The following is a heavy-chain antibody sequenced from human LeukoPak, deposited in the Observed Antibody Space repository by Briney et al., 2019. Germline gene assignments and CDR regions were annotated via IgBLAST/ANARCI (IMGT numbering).Heavy chain of an antibody. V-gene: IGHV3-64*01. J-gene: IGHJ5*02. Sequence: GGSLRLSCAASGFTFSSYAMHWVRQAPGKGLEYVSAISSNGGSTYYANSVKGRFTISRDNSKNTLYLQMGSLRAEDMAVYYCARDGTYYDILTGRMGFDPWGQGTLVTVSS. CDR3: ARDGTYYDILTGRMGFDP. D-gene: IGHD3-9*01. CDR1: GFTFSSYA. CDR2: ISSNGGST.